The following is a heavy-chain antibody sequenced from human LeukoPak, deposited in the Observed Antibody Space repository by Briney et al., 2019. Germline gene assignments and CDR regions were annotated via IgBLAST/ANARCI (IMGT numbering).Heavy chain of an antibody. V-gene: IGHV4-34*01. J-gene: IGHJ3*02. CDR3: ATKRWLKLYAFDI. CDR1: GGSFSGYY. Sequence: SETLSLTCAVYGGSFSGYYWSWIRQPPGKGLEWIGEINHSGSTNYNPSLKSRVTISVDTSKNQFSLKLSSVTAADTAVYYCATKRWLKLYAFDIWGQGTMVTVSS. D-gene: IGHD5-24*01. CDR2: INHSGST.